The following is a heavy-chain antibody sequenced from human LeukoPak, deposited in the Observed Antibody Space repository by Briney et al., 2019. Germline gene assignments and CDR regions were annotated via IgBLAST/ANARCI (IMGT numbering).Heavy chain of an antibody. D-gene: IGHD3-22*01. CDR3: ARGQATYYYDSSGPDAFDI. J-gene: IGHJ3*02. V-gene: IGHV4-59*01. CDR2: IYYSGST. Sequence: PSETLSLTCTVSGGSISSYYWSWIRQPPGKGLEWIGYIYYSGSTNYNPSLKSRVTIPVDTSKNQFSLKLSSVTAADTAVYYCARGQATYYYDSSGPDAFDIWGQGTMVTVSS. CDR1: GGSISSYY.